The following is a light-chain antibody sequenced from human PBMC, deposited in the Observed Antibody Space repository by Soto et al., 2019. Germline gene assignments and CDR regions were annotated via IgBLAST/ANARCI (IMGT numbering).Light chain of an antibody. CDR1: SSNIGSNT. CDR2: SNN. J-gene: IGLJ3*02. V-gene: IGLV1-44*01. Sequence: QSVLTQPPSASGTPGQRVTISCSGSSSNIGSNTVNWYQQLPGAAPKLLIFSNNERPSGVPDRFSGSRSATSASLAISGLQSEEEADYYCAACDDSLNGPVFGGGTKLTVL. CDR3: AACDDSLNGPV.